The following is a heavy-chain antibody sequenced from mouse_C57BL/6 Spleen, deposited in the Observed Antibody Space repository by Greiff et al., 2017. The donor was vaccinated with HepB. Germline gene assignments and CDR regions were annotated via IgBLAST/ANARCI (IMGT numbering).Heavy chain of an antibody. J-gene: IGHJ2*01. CDR2: ISYDGSN. Sequence: EVKLQESGPGLVKPSQSLSLTCSVTGYSITSGYYWNWIRQFPGNKLEWMGYISYDGSNNYNPSLKNRISITRDTSKNQFFLKLNSVTTEDTATYYCAREERYYFDYWGQGTTLTVSS. CDR3: AREERYYFDY. D-gene: IGHD1-1*01. CDR1: GYSITSGYY. V-gene: IGHV3-6*01.